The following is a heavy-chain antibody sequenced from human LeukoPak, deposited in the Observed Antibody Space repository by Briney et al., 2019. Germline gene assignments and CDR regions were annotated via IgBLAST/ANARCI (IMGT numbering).Heavy chain of an antibody. Sequence: PGGSLRLSCAASGFTFDDYAMPWVRQAPGKGLEWVSVISGDGGRTYYADSVKGRFTISRDNSKNSLYLQMNSLRTEDTALYYCAKDISATSGWYGYWGQGTLVTVSS. CDR1: GFTFDDYA. CDR2: ISGDGGRT. D-gene: IGHD6-19*01. V-gene: IGHV3-43*02. CDR3: AKDISATSGWYGY. J-gene: IGHJ4*02.